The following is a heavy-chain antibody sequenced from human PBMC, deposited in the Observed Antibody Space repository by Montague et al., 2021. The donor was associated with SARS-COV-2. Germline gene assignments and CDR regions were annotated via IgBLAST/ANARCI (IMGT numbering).Heavy chain of an antibody. CDR3: ARTYYDILTGRDYGMDV. CDR2: IDWDDDK. D-gene: IGHD3-9*01. CDR1: GFSLSTCGMC. V-gene: IGHV2-70*11. Sequence: PALVKPTQTLTLTCTFSGFSLSTCGMCVSWIRQPPGKALEWLARIDWDDDKYYSTSLKTRLTISKDTSKNQVVLTMTNMDPVDTATYYCARTYYDILTGRDYGMDVWGQGTTVTVSS. J-gene: IGHJ6*02.